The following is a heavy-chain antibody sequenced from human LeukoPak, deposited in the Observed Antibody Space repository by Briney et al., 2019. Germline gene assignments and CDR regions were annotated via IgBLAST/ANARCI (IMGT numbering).Heavy chain of an antibody. CDR2: ISGSGGST. CDR1: GFTFSSYA. Sequence: PGGSLRLSCAASGFTFSSYAMSWVRQAPGKGLEWVSAISGSGGSTYYADSVKGRFTISRDNSKNTLYLQMNSLRAEDTAVYYCAKDTYNYYYYGMDVWGQGTTVTVSS. V-gene: IGHV3-23*01. J-gene: IGHJ6*02. D-gene: IGHD2-2*02. CDR3: AKDTYNYYYYGMDV.